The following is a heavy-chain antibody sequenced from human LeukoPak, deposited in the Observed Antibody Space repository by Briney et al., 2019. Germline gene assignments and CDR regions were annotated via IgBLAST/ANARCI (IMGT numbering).Heavy chain of an antibody. D-gene: IGHD4-17*01. CDR1: GGSISSYY. CDR2: IYTSGST. V-gene: IGHV4-4*07. Sequence: SETLSLTCTVSGGSISSYYWSWIRQPAGKGLEWTGRIYTSGSTNYNPSLKSRVTMSVDTSKNQFSLKLSSVTAADTAVYYCARNRKNDYGDYRRAFDIWGQGTMVTVSS. CDR3: ARNRKNDYGDYRRAFDI. J-gene: IGHJ3*02.